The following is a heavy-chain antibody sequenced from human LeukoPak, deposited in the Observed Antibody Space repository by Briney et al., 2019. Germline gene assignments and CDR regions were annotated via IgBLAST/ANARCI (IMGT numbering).Heavy chain of an antibody. V-gene: IGHV3-23*01. CDR2: ISGSGGST. CDR3: AKQSIVVVITGIDY. J-gene: IGHJ4*02. CDR1: GFTFSSYA. D-gene: IGHD3-22*01. Sequence: GGSLRLSRAASGFTFSSYAMSWVRQAPGKGLEWVSAISGSGGSTYYADSVKGRFTISRDNSKNTLYLQMNSLRAEDTAVYYCAKQSIVVVITGIDYWGQGTLVTVSS.